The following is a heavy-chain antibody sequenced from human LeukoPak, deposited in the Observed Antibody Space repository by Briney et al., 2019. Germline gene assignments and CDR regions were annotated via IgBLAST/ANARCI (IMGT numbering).Heavy chain of an antibody. CDR3: ARTTTVSSYYYYMDG. V-gene: IGHV4-59*01. D-gene: IGHD4-17*01. CDR1: GGSFSGYY. CDR2: IYYSGST. Sequence: SETLSLTCAVSGGSFSGYYWSWFRQPPGKGLEWVGYIYYSGSTNYNPSLKTRVTISVHTSKNHFSLKLSSVTAADTAVYYCARTTTVSSYYYYMDGSGQGTSVTISS. J-gene: IGHJ6*03.